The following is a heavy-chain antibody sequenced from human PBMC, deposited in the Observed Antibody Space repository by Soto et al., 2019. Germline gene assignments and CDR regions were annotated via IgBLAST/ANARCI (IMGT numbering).Heavy chain of an antibody. CDR1: GYTFTNFG. D-gene: IGHD2-2*01. CDR3: ARVTVVVACPMEFDWFDP. CDR2: MNPSSGNT. J-gene: IGHJ5*02. Sequence: QVQLVQSGAEVKKPGASVKVSCKASGYTFTNFGIAWVRQATGQGLEWMGWMNPSSGNTGYAQKFQGRVTMTRDTSITSAYMELSSLRSDDTAVYYCARVTVVVACPMEFDWFDPWGQGTLVTVSS. V-gene: IGHV1-8*01.